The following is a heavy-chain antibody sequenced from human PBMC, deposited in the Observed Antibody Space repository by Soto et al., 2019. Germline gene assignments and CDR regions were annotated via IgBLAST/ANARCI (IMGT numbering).Heavy chain of an antibody. J-gene: IGHJ5*02. D-gene: IGHD3-9*01. V-gene: IGHV1-58*01. CDR3: AAFDPGPMGFDP. CDR2: IVVGSGNT. Sequence: SVKVSCKASGFTFSSSAVPWVRQARGQRLEWMGKIVVGSGNTNYAQKFQERVTVTRDMSTSTAYMELSSLRSEDAAFYYCAAFDPGPMGFDPWGQGNLVTVPS. CDR1: GFTFSSSA.